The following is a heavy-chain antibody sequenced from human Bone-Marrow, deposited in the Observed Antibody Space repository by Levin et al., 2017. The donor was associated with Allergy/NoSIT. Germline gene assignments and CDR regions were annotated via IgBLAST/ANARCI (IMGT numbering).Heavy chain of an antibody. CDR3: ARVGYDILTGYYRHYYYYGMDV. CDR2: ISYDGSNK. D-gene: IGHD3-9*01. V-gene: IGHV3-30*04. CDR1: GFTFSSYA. Sequence: GESLKISCAASGFTFSSYAMHWVRQAPGKGLEWVAVISYDGSNKYYADSVKGRFTISRDNSKNTLYLQMNSLRAEDTAVYYCARVGYDILTGYYRHYYYYGMDVWGQGTTVTVSS. J-gene: IGHJ6*02.